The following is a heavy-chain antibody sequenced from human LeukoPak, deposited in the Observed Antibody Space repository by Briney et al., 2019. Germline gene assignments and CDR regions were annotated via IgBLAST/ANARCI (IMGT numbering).Heavy chain of an antibody. J-gene: IGHJ4*02. CDR1: GYTFSTYG. V-gene: IGHV1-18*01. CDR2: ISAYNGNT. Sequence: ASVKVSCKASGYTFSTYGINWVRQAPGQGLEWMGWISAYNGNTNYAQKLKGRVTMTTGTSTSTAYMELRSLRSDDTAVYYCARDDALVATGSFDYWGQGTLVTVSS. CDR3: ARDDALVATGSFDY. D-gene: IGHD5-12*01.